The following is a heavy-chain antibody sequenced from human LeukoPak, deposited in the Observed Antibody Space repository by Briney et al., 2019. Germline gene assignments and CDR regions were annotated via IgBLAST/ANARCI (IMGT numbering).Heavy chain of an antibody. J-gene: IGHJ4*02. Sequence: GGSLRLSCAAYTFTFSSNGMHRVRQAPGKGLEWVAVISYDGSNKYYADSVKGRFTISRDNSKNTLYLQMNSLRAEDTAVYYCAKYFLLHCGGDGYGVDYWGQGTLVTVSS. V-gene: IGHV3-30*18. D-gene: IGHD2-21*02. CDR3: AKYFLLHCGGDGYGVDY. CDR1: TFTFSSNG. CDR2: ISYDGSNK.